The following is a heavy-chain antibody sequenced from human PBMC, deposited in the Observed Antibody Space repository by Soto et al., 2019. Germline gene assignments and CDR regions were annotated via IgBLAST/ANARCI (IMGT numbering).Heavy chain of an antibody. J-gene: IGHJ2*01. CDR1: GFTFSSYS. CDR3: ARDYGDYWYFDL. CDR2: ISSSSSYI. Sequence: EVQLVESGGGLVKPGGSLRLSCAASGFTFSSYSLNWFRQAPGKGLEWVSSISSSSSYIYYADSVKGRFTISRDNAKNSLYLQMNSLRAEDTAVYYCARDYGDYWYFDLWGRGTLVTVS. V-gene: IGHV3-21*01. D-gene: IGHD4-17*01.